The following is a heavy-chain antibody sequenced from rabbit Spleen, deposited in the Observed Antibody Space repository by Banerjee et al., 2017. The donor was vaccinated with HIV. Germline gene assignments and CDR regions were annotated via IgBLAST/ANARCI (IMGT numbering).Heavy chain of an antibody. CDR3: ARAGYAGYGYYSL. J-gene: IGHJ3*01. V-gene: IGHV1S7*01. D-gene: IGHD8-1*01. CDR2: IDVGEGNT. CDR1: GFDFRRYY. Sequence: QVKETGGGLVQPGGSLALSCKASGFDFRRYYLSWVRQAPGKGLEWIGIIDVGEGNTDYASWVNGRFTISSDNAQNTVDLQMSGLTAADTATYFCARAGYAGYGYYSLWGQGTLVTVS.